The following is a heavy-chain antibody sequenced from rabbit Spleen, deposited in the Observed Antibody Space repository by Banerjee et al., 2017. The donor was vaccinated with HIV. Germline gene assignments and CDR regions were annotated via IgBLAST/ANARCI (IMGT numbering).Heavy chain of an antibody. CDR3: ARAIVPWLGLTRLDL. CDR2: IDPVFGSA. D-gene: IGHD4-1*01. Sequence: QERLVESGGGLVQPGGSLKLSCKASGFDFSVYGLSWVRQAPGKGLEWIGYIDPVFGSAYYASWVNGRFSISRENTQNTVSLQLNSLTAADTATYFCARAIVPWLGLTRLDLWGQGTLVTVS. J-gene: IGHJ3*01. CDR1: GFDFSVYG. V-gene: IGHV1S47*01.